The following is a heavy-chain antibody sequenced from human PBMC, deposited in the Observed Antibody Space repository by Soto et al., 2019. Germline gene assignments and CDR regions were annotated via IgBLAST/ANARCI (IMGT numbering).Heavy chain of an antibody. CDR1: GFTFSDYY. D-gene: IGHD2-15*01. Sequence: GGSLRLSCAASGFTFSDYYMSWIRQAPGKGLEWVSYISSSGSTIYYADSVKGRFTISRDNAKNSLYLQMNSLRAEDTAVYYCARRFLGYCSGGSCSGGYYYYYYMDVWGKGTTVTVSS. CDR3: ARRFLGYCSGGSCSGGYYYYYYMDV. V-gene: IGHV3-11*01. CDR2: ISSSGSTI. J-gene: IGHJ6*03.